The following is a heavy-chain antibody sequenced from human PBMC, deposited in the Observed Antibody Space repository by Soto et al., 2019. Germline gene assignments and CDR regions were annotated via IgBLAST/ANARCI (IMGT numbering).Heavy chain of an antibody. CDR3: ARARCCGWYIPVGSVDY. D-gene: IGHD6-19*01. CDR2: INPNSGGT. CDR1: GYTFTGYY. Sequence: ASVKVSCKASGYTFTGYYMHWVRQAPGQGLEWMGWINPNSGGTNYAQKFQGWVTMTRDTSISTAYMELSRLRSDDTAVYYCARARCCGWYIPVGSVDYWGQGTLVTVSS. V-gene: IGHV1-2*04. J-gene: IGHJ4*02.